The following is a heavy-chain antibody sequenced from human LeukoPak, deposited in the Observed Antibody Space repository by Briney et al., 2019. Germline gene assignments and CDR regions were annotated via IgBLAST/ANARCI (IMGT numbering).Heavy chain of an antibody. Sequence: GGSLRLSCAASGFTFSSYWMHWVRQAPGKGLVWVSRINSDGSSTSYADSVKGRFTVSRDNAKNTLYLQMNSLRAEDTAVYYCARERSMVRGVIPQLWGQGTLVTVSS. D-gene: IGHD3-10*01. J-gene: IGHJ4*02. CDR3: ARERSMVRGVIPQL. V-gene: IGHV3-74*01. CDR1: GFTFSSYW. CDR2: INSDGSST.